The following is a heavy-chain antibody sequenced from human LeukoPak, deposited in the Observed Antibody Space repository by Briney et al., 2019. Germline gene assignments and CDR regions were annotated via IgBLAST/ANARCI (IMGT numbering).Heavy chain of an antibody. CDR3: ARAYSSGWYASDYFDY. V-gene: IGHV3-7*03. CDR2: IKQDGSEK. D-gene: IGHD6-19*01. CDR1: GFTFSSYW. Sequence: PGGSLRLSCAASGFTFSSYWMSWVRQAPGKGLEWVANIKQDGSEKCYVDSVKGRFTISRDNAKNSLYLQMNSLRAEDTAVYYCARAYSSGWYASDYFDYWGQGTLVTVSS. J-gene: IGHJ4*02.